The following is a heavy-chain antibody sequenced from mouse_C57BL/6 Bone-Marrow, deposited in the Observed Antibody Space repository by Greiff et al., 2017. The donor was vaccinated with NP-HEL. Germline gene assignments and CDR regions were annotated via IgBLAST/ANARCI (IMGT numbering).Heavy chain of an antibody. CDR2: IDPANGNT. CDR3: AGYYYGSSYPYYFDY. CDR1: GFNIKNTY. V-gene: IGHV14-3*01. Sequence: VQLQQSVAELVRPGASVKLSCTASGFNIKNTYMHWVKQRPEQGLEWIGRIDPANGNTKYAPKFQGKATITADTSSNTAYLQLSSLTSEDTAIDYCAGYYYGSSYPYYFDYWGQGTTLTVSS. J-gene: IGHJ2*01. D-gene: IGHD1-1*01.